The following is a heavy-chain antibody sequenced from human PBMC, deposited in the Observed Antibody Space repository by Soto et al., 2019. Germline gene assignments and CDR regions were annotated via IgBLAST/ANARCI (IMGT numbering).Heavy chain of an antibody. J-gene: IGHJ4*02. CDR1: GFTFSSYS. CDR2: ISSSSSYI. V-gene: IGHV3-21*01. D-gene: IGHD4-17*01. Sequence: EVQLVESGGGLVKPGGSLRLSCAASGFTFSSYSMNWVRQAPGKGLEWVSSISSSSSYIYYADSVKGRITISRDNAKNSLYLQMNSLRAEDTAVYYCARDAYGDYGFDYWGQGTLVTVSS. CDR3: ARDAYGDYGFDY.